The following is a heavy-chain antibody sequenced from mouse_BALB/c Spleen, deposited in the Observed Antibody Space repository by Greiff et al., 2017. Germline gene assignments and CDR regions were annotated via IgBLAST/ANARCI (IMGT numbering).Heavy chain of an antibody. V-gene: IGHV5-6-4*01. Sequence: DVKLVESGGGLVKPGGSLKLSCAASGFTFSSYTMSWVRQTPEKRLEWVATISSGGSYTYYPDSVKGRFTISRDNAKNTLYLQMSSLKSEDTAMYYCTRDYDGYYFDYWGQGTTLTVSS. CDR1: GFTFSSYT. J-gene: IGHJ2*01. CDR2: ISSGGSYT. D-gene: IGHD2-3*01. CDR3: TRDYDGYYFDY.